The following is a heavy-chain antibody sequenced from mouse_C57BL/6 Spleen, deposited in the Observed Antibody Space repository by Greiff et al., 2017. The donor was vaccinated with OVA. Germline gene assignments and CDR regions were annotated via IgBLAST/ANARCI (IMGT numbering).Heavy chain of an antibody. J-gene: IGHJ3*01. CDR1: GYTFTSYW. CDR3: AMEAGTGSWFAY. CDR2: IYPGSGST. D-gene: IGHD4-1*01. Sequence: QVQLQQPGAELVKPGASVQMSCKASGYTFTSYWITWVKQRPGQGLEWIGDIYPGSGSTNYNEKFKSKATLTVDTSSSTAYMQLSSLTSEDSAVYYCAMEAGTGSWFAYWGQGTLVTVSA. V-gene: IGHV1-55*01.